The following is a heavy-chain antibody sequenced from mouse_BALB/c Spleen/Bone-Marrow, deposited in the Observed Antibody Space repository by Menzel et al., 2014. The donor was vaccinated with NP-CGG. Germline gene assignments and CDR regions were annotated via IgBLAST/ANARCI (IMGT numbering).Heavy chain of an antibody. CDR1: GFTFSNFA. D-gene: IGHD2-4*01. Sequence: VQLKESGGGLVKPGGSLKLSCAASGFTFSNFAMSWVRQTPDKRLEWVASISSGGSVYYPDSVKGRLSISRDNARDILFLQMSSLRSEDTAMYYCARGYDYDFDYWGQGTTLTVSS. CDR3: ARGYDYDFDY. CDR2: ISSGGSV. J-gene: IGHJ2*01. V-gene: IGHV5-6-5*01.